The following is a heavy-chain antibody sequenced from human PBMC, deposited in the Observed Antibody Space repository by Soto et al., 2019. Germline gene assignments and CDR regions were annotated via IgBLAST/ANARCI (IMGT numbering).Heavy chain of an antibody. V-gene: IGHV3-30-3*01. Sequence: QVQLVESGGGVVQPGRSLRLSCAASGFTFSSYAMHWVRQAPGKGLEWVAVISYDGSNKYYADSVKGRFTISGDNSKNTLYLQMNSLRAEDTAVYYCACRFQHWGQGTLVTVSS. CDR2: ISYDGSNK. CDR1: GFTFSSYA. J-gene: IGHJ1*01. CDR3: ACRFQH.